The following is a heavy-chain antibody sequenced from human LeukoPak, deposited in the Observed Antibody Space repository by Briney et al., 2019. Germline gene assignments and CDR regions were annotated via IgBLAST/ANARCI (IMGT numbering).Heavy chain of an antibody. CDR3: AKEGLWFGDRSFDY. CDR1: GFTLSSYG. Sequence: GGSLRLSCAASGFTLSSYGMHWVRQAPGKGLEWVAFIRYDGSNKYYADSVKGRFTISRDNSKNTLYLQMNSLRAEDTAVYYCAKEGLWFGDRSFDYWGQGTLVTVSS. CDR2: IRYDGSNK. J-gene: IGHJ4*02. V-gene: IGHV3-30*02. D-gene: IGHD3-10*01.